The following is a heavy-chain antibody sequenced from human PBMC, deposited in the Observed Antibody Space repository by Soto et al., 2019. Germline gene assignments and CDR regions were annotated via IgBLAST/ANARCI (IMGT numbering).Heavy chain of an antibody. CDR3: AKDGYGDYVTIDY. CDR1: GFTFSRYA. CDR2: ISGSGGST. Sequence: GGSLRLSCAASGFTFSRYAMSWVRQAPGKGLEWVSAISGSGGSTYYADSVKGRFTISRDNSKNTLYLQMNSLRAEDTAVYYCAKDGYGDYVTIDYWGQGTLVTVSS. J-gene: IGHJ4*02. V-gene: IGHV3-23*01. D-gene: IGHD4-17*01.